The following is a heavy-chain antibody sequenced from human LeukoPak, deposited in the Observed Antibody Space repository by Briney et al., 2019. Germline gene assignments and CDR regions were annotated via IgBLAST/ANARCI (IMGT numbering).Heavy chain of an antibody. CDR2: IRPSGDKT. J-gene: IGHJ4*02. CDR3: AKDIDWLAFED. V-gene: IGHV3-23*01. D-gene: IGHD6-19*01. Sequence: GGSLRLSCAASGFTFSSYDMTWVRQAPGRGLEWVSSIRPSGDKTYYADSVKGRFTISRDNSENTVYLQMNSLRVEDTALYYCAKDIDWLAFEDWGQGTLVTVSS. CDR1: GFTFSSYD.